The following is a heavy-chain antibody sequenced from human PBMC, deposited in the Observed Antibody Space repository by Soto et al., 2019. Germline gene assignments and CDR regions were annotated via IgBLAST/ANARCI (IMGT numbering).Heavy chain of an antibody. CDR2: ISYDGSNK. J-gene: IGHJ6*02. CDR1: GFTFSSYA. Sequence: QVQLVESGGGVVQPGRSLRLSCAASGFTFSSYAMHWVRQAPGKGLEWVAVISYDGSNKYYADSVKGRFTISRDNSKNTLYLQMNSLRAEDTAVYYCARVARFLESLLYSYYYYGMDVWGQGTTVTVSS. V-gene: IGHV3-30-3*01. D-gene: IGHD3-3*01. CDR3: ARVARFLESLLYSYYYYGMDV.